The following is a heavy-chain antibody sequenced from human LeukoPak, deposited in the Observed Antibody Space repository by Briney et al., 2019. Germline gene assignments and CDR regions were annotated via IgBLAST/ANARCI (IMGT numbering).Heavy chain of an antibody. CDR2: VSSGSNTI. V-gene: IGHV3-48*01. Sequence: GGSLRLSCVASGFSLSSYSMNWVRQAPGKGLEWVSYVSSGSNTIDYADSVKGRFTISRDNAKRSLYLQMNSLRAEDTAVYYCARDLSAPPHLVTYYYYMDVWGKGATVTVSS. CDR1: GFSLSSYS. J-gene: IGHJ6*03. CDR3: ARDLSAPPHLVTYYYYMDV. D-gene: IGHD6-13*01.